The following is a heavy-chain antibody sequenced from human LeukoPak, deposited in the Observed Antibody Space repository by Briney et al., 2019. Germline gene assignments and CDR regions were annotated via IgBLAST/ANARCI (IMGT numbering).Heavy chain of an antibody. CDR2: IYYSGST. CDR1: GGSISRGGYS. J-gene: IGHJ5*02. D-gene: IGHD3-22*01. CDR3: ARRHYYYDRENWFDP. Sequence: SQTLSLTCAVSGGSISRGGYSWSWIRQPPGKGLEWIGSIYYSGSTYYNPSLKSRVTISVDTSKNQFSLKLSSVTAADTAVYYCARRHYYYDRENWFDPWGQGTLVTVSS. V-gene: IGHV4-30-2*03.